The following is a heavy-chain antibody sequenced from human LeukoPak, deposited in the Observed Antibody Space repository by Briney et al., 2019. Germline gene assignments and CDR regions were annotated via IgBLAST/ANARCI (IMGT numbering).Heavy chain of an antibody. CDR1: GFTFSSYD. V-gene: IGHV3-13*01. Sequence: GGSLRLSCAASGFTFSSYDMHWVRQTAGKGLEWVSGIGTAGDTYYPAFVKGRFTISRENAKNSLYLQMDSLRAGDTAVYYCTRGGYYGSENGAFDIWGQGTMVTVSS. CDR2: IGTAGDT. J-gene: IGHJ3*02. CDR3: TRGGYYGSENGAFDI. D-gene: IGHD3-10*01.